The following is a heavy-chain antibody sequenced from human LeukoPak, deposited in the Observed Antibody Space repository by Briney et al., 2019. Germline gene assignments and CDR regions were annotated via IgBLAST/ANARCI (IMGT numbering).Heavy chain of an antibody. Sequence: PSETLSLTCTVSGGSISTYYWSWIRQPVGKGLEWIGHIKTSGSTHYNPSLRSRITMSVDTSKNQFSLNLSSVTAADTAVYYCAKVAKYYYGSETYFFFEDWGQGTLVTVSS. J-gene: IGHJ4*02. CDR1: GGSISTYY. D-gene: IGHD3-10*01. V-gene: IGHV4-4*07. CDR3: AKVAKYYYGSETYFFFED. CDR2: IKTSGST.